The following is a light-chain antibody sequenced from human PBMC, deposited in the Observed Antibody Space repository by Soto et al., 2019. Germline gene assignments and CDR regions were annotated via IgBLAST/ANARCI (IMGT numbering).Light chain of an antibody. V-gene: IGKV3-15*01. CDR3: QQYNNWPPLT. CDR1: QRVSNN. CDR2: GAS. Sequence: EIVMTQSPATLSVSPGESATLSCRASQRVSNNLAWYQQKPGQAPRLLIYGASTRATGIPARFSGSGSGTEFTLTISSLQSEDFAVYYCQQYNNWPPLTFGGGTKVEIK. J-gene: IGKJ4*01.